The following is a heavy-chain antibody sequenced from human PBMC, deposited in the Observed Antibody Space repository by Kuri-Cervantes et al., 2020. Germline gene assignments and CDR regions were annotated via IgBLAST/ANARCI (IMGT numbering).Heavy chain of an antibody. D-gene: IGHD3-9*01. Sequence: GESLKISCAASGFTFSSYAMHWVRQAPGKGLEWVAVISYDGSNKYYADSVKGRFTISRDNSKNTLYLQMNSLRAEDTAVYYCAKPFYDILTGYPPGDDAFDIWGQGTMVTVSS. V-gene: IGHV3-30*18. CDR1: GFTFSSYA. CDR3: AKPFYDILTGYPPGDDAFDI. J-gene: IGHJ3*02. CDR2: ISYDGSNK.